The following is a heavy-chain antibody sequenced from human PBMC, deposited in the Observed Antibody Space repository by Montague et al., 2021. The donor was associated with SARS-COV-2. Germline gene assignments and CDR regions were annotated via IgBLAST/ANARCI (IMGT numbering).Heavy chain of an antibody. CDR2: INHGGST. J-gene: IGHJ4*02. V-gene: IGHV4-34*01. CDR3: ARGAPGY. CDR1: GGSFSDYH. Sequence: SETRSLTCAVYGGSFSDYHWTWIRQSPGEGLKWIGQINHGGSTKYNPSLKSRVTISIDTSKKQFSLKLTSVTAADTAVYYCARGAPGYWGQGTLVTVSS. D-gene: IGHD1-1*01.